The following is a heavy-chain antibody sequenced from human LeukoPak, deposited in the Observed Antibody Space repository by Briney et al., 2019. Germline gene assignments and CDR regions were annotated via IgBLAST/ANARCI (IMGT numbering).Heavy chain of an antibody. CDR2: INSDGSST. Sequence: GGSLRLSCAASGFTFSSYWMHWVRQAPGKGLVWVSRINSDGSSTSYADSVKGRFTISRDNSKNTLYLQMNSLRAEDTAVYYCAKDPDQWELGYFDYWGQGTLVTVSS. CDR1: GFTFSSYW. J-gene: IGHJ4*02. CDR3: AKDPDQWELGYFDY. V-gene: IGHV3-74*01. D-gene: IGHD1-26*01.